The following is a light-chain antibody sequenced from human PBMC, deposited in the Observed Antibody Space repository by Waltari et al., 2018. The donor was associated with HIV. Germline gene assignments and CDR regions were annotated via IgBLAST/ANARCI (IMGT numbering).Light chain of an antibody. V-gene: IGLV1-44*01. J-gene: IGLJ1*01. CDR3: AAWDDSLNGNV. Sequence: QSVLTQPPSASGNPGQRVTISCSGSSSNIGTNTVNWYQQLPGTAPKLLIYTNNQRPSGVPDRFSGSKSGTSASLAISGLQSEDEADYYRAAWDDSLNGNVFGPGTKVTVL. CDR2: TNN. CDR1: SSNIGTNT.